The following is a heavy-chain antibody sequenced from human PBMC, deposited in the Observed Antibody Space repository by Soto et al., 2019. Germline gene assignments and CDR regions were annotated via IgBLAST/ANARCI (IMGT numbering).Heavy chain of an antibody. CDR1: GFPFHSYC. V-gene: IGHV3-33*01. D-gene: IGHD2-2*01. Sequence: PGGSLRLSFAAAGFPFHSYCLHWVPPGPRKGLEWVAVIWYDGSNKYYADSVKGRFTISRDNSKNTLYLQMNSLRAEDTAVYYCARENDCSSTSCYWPWFDPWGQGTLVTVSS. J-gene: IGHJ5*02. CDR2: IWYDGSNK. CDR3: ARENDCSSTSCYWPWFDP.